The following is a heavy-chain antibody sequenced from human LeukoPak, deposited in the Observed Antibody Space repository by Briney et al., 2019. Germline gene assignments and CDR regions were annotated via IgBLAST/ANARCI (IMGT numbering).Heavy chain of an antibody. D-gene: IGHD6-19*01. CDR2: IYYSGST. J-gene: IGHJ4*02. CDR3: ARLVAVAGVFDY. V-gene: IGHV4-39*02. CDR1: GGSISSSNYY. Sequence: SETLSLTCTVSGGSISSSNYYWGWIRQPPGKGPEWIGNIYYSGSTYYNPSLKSRVTISVDTSKNHFSLKLSSVTAADTAVYYCARLVAVAGVFDYWGQGTLVTVSS.